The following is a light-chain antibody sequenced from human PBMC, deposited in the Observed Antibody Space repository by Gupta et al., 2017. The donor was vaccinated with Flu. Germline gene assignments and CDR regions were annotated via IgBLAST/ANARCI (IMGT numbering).Light chain of an antibody. CDR1: SSNSGSNT. CDR2: SNN. V-gene: IGLV1-44*01. J-gene: IGLJ2*01. CDR3: AGWDDSLNGVV. Sequence: SSSNSGSNTVNWYQQLPGTAPKLLIHSNNQRPSGVPDRFSGSKSGTSASLAISGLQSEDEADYYCAGWDDSLNGVVFGGGTQLTVL.